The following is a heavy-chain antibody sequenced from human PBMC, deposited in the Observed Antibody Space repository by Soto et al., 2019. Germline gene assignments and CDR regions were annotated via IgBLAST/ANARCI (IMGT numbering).Heavy chain of an antibody. V-gene: IGHV1-3*01. CDR1: GGTFSSYA. J-gene: IGHJ4*02. D-gene: IGHD6-6*01. CDR3: ARDLYLSEYSSSLGVY. CDR2: INAGNGNT. Sequence: ASVKVSCKASGGTFSSYAISWVRQAPGQRLEWMGWINAGNGNTKYSQKFQGRVTITRDTSASTAYMELSSLRSEDTAVYYCARDLYLSEYSSSLGVYWGQGTLVTVSS.